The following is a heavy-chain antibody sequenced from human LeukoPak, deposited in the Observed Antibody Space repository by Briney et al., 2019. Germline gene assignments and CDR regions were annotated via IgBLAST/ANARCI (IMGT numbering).Heavy chain of an antibody. CDR3: ARDQELLWFGELLSYYYYGMGV. V-gene: IGHV3-30-3*01. CDR1: GFTFSSYA. CDR2: ISYDGSNK. Sequence: GGSLRLSCAASGFTFSSYAMHWVRQAPGKGLEWVAVISYDGSNKYYADSVKGRFTISRDNSKNTLYLQMNSLRAEDTAVYYCARDQELLWFGELLSYYYYGMGVWGQGTTVTVSS. D-gene: IGHD3-10*01. J-gene: IGHJ6*02.